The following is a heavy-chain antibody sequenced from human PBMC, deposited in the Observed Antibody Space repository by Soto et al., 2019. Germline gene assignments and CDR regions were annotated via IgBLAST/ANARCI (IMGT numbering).Heavy chain of an antibody. Sequence: GASVKVSCKASGYTFTGYYMHWVRQAPGQGLEWMGWINPNSGGTNYAQKFQGWVTMTRDTSISTAYMELSRLRSDDTAVYYCARAVEQLVLPFDYWSQGTLVTVSS. D-gene: IGHD6-6*01. CDR2: INPNSGGT. CDR3: ARAVEQLVLPFDY. V-gene: IGHV1-2*04. CDR1: GYTFTGYY. J-gene: IGHJ4*02.